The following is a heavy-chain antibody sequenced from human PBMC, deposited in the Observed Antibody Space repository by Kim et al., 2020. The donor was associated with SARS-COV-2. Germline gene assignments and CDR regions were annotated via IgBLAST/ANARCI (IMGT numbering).Heavy chain of an antibody. J-gene: IGHJ6*03. Sequence: NTGYAQKFQGRVSMTRNTSISTAYMELSSLRSEDTAVYYCARDYYYYMDVWGKGTTVTVSS. CDR2: NT. V-gene: IGHV1-8*01. CDR3: ARDYYYYMDV.